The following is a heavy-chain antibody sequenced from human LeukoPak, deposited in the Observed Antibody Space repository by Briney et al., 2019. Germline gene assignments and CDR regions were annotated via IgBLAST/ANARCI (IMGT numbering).Heavy chain of an antibody. V-gene: IGHV3-53*01. Sequence: GGSLRLSCAASGFTVSSNYMNWVRQAPGKGLEWVSVIYSGGSTYYADSVKGRFTIPRDNSKNTLYLQMNSLRAEDTAVYYYASRALAGEFDYWGQGTLVTVSS. J-gene: IGHJ4*02. CDR3: ASRALAGEFDY. CDR2: IYSGGST. D-gene: IGHD1-1*01. CDR1: GFTVSSNY.